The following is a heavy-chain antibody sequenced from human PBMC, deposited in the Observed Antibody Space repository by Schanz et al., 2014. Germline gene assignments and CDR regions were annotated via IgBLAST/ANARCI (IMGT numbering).Heavy chain of an antibody. Sequence: VQLVESGGGVVQPGRSLRLSCAASGFSFSDHAMDWVRQAAGKGLEWVGRVRKKEFSDDTEEYAASVRGRFTISRDDSKNVVNRQMNGLKTEDTAMYYCVREGSTTPVAGLRSFDWLGRFDYWGQGALVTVSS. D-gene: IGHD3-9*01. CDR2: VRKKEFSDDTE. V-gene: IGHV3-72*01. CDR3: VREGSTTPVAGLRSFDWLGRFDY. CDR1: GFSFSDHA. J-gene: IGHJ4*02.